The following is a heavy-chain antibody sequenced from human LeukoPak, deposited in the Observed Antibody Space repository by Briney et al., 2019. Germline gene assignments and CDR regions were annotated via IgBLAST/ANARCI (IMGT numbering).Heavy chain of an antibody. Sequence: SETLSLTCTVSGGSISSGDYYWSWIRQPPGQGLEWIGYIYYSGSTYYNPSLKSRVTISVDTSKNQFSLKLSSVTAADTAVYYCARCEEVWYQLLVKAPDAFDIWGQGTMVTLSS. CDR2: IYYSGST. D-gene: IGHD2-2*01. V-gene: IGHV4-30-4*01. J-gene: IGHJ3*02. CDR1: GGSISSGDYY. CDR3: ARCEEVWYQLLVKAPDAFDI.